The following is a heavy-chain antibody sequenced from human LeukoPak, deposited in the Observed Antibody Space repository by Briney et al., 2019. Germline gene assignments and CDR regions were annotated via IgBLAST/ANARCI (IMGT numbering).Heavy chain of an antibody. V-gene: IGHV1-24*01. D-gene: IGHD2-2*01. CDR3: ATLPPLVPAGPADAFDI. J-gene: IGHJ3*02. CDR2: LDPEDGET. Sequence: ASVKVSCKVSGYTLTELSMHWVRQARGKGLEWMGVLDPEDGETIYAQKFQGRVTMTEDTSTDTAYMELSSLRSEDTAVYYCATLPPLVPAGPADAFDIWGQGTMVTVSS. CDR1: GYTLTELS.